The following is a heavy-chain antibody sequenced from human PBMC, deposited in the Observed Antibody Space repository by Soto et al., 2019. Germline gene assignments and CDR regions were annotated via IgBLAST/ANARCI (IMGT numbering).Heavy chain of an antibody. CDR3: ARESGPPKFTNIVVVPAATPGPLDY. CDR2: INPNSGGT. V-gene: IGHV1-2*02. Sequence: ASVKVSCKASGYTFTGYYMHWVRQAPGQGLEWMGWINPNSGGTNYAQKFQGRVTMTRDTSIGTAYMELSRLRSDDTAVYYCARESGPPKFTNIVVVPAATPGPLDYWGQGTLVTV. D-gene: IGHD2-2*01. CDR1: GYTFTGYY. J-gene: IGHJ4*02.